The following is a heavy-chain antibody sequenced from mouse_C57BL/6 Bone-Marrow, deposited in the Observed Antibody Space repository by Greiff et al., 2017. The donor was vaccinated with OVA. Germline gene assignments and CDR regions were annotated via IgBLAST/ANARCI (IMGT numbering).Heavy chain of an antibody. CDR1: GFSFNTYA. J-gene: IGHJ3*01. CDR3: VRHSFDGYYGGFAY. V-gene: IGHV10-1*01. Sequence: EVKLVESGGGLVQPKGSLKLSCAASGFSFNTYAMNWVRQAPGKGLEWVARIRSKSNNYATYYADSVKDRFTISRDDSESMLYLQMNNLKTEDTAMYYCVRHSFDGYYGGFAYWGQGTLVTVSA. CDR2: IRSKSNNYAT. D-gene: IGHD2-3*01.